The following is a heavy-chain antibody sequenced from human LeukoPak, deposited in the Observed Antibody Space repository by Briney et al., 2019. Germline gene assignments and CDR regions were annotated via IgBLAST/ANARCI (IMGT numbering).Heavy chain of an antibody. D-gene: IGHD3-22*01. J-gene: IGHJ3*02. CDR1: GGSFSGYY. CDR3: ARSPRITMIVVVLMEAFDI. Sequence: SETLSLTCAVYGGSFSGYYWSWIRQPPGKGLERIGEINRSGSTNYNPSLKSRVTISVDTSKNQFSLKLSSVTAADTAVYYCARSPRITMIVVVLMEAFDIWGQGTMVTVSS. V-gene: IGHV4-34*01. CDR2: INRSGST.